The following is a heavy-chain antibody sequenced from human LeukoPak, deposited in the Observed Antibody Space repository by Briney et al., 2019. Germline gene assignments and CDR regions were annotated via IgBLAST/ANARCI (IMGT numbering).Heavy chain of an antibody. D-gene: IGHD2-2*01. V-gene: IGHV1-69*13. CDR3: ARTQDYCRSTSCYTSFDY. CDR2: IIPIFGTA. Sequence: SVKVSCKASGGTFSSYAISWVRQAPGQGLEWMGGIIPIFGTANYAQKFQGRVTITADESTSTAYMELSSLRSEDTAVYYCARTQDYCRSTSCYTSFDYWGQGTLVTVSS. CDR1: GGTFSSYA. J-gene: IGHJ4*02.